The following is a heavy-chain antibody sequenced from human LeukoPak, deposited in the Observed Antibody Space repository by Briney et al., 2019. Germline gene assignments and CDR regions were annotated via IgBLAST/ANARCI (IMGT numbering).Heavy chain of an antibody. CDR3: ARDRQDSSSSWWDDAFDI. J-gene: IGHJ3*02. CDR2: IKQDGSEK. D-gene: IGHD6-13*01. V-gene: IGHV3-7*01. Sequence: GGSLRLSCAASGFTFSSYWMNWVRQAPGKGLEWVANIKQDGSEKNYVDSVKGRFTLSRDNAKKSLYLQMNSLRAEDTAVYYCARDRQDSSSSWWDDAFDIWGQGTMVTVSS. CDR1: GFTFSSYW.